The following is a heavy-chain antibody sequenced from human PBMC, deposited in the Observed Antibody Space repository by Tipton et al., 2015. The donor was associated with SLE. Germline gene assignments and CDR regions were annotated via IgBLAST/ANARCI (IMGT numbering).Heavy chain of an antibody. D-gene: IGHD5-24*01. J-gene: IGHJ3*02. V-gene: IGHV3-20*04. CDR1: GFTFDDYG. CDR3: ARESTGWLSSDAFDI. CDR2: INWNGGST. Sequence: SLRLSCAASGFTFDDYGMSWVRQAPGKGLEWVSGINWNGGSTGYADSVKGRFTISRDNAKNSLYLQMNSLRAEDTALYYCARESTGWLSSDAFDIWGQGTMVTVSS.